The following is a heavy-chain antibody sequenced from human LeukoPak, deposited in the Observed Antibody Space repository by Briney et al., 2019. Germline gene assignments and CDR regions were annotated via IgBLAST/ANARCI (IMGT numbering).Heavy chain of an antibody. V-gene: IGHV1-3*03. CDR1: GYTFTGYY. CDR3: ARGGKQWRGGNYFDS. CDR2: ITTGRGET. J-gene: IGHJ4*02. D-gene: IGHD6-19*01. Sequence: GVSVKVSCKASGYTFTGYYMHWVRQAPGQGLEWMGWITTGRGETRYSQEFQRRITFTRDTSASTVYMDLSDLRSEDTAVYYCARGGKQWRGGNYFDSWGQGTLVAVSS.